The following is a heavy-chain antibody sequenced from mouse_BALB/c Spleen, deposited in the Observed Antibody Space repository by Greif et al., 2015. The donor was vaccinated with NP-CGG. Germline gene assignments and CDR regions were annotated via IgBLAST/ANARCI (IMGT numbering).Heavy chain of an antibody. CDR1: GFTFSSFG. CDR2: TSSGSSTI. D-gene: IGHD1-1*01. V-gene: IGHV5-17*02. CDR3: ARWRYGSSYAMDY. J-gene: IGHJ4*01. Sequence: EVKVVESGGGLVQPGGSRKLSCAASGFTFSSFGMHWVRQAPEKGLEWVAYTSSGSSTIYYADTVKGRFTISRDNPKNTLFLQMTSLRSEDTAMYYCARWRYGSSYAMDYWGQGTSVTVSS.